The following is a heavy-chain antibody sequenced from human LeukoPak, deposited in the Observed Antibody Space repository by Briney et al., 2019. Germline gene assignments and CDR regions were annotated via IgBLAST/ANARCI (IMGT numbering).Heavy chain of an antibody. J-gene: IGHJ5*01. V-gene: IGHV3-23*01. D-gene: IGHD1-7*01. Sequence: GGSLRLSCAASGFTFGNYAMSWVRQAPGKGLEWVSGIIADADDTYYADSVKGRFTISRDHSKNTLHLQMNSLRAKDAAIYYCARDGTTTRYNWFDSWGQGTLVTVSS. CDR2: IIADADDT. CDR1: GFTFGNYA. CDR3: ARDGTTTRYNWFDS.